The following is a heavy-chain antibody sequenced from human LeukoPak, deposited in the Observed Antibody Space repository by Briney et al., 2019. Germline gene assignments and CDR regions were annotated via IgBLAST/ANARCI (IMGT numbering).Heavy chain of an antibody. CDR1: GFTFSSYA. J-gene: IGHJ6*02. D-gene: IGHD2-15*01. CDR3: AKNLYCGGGSCYPSALGMDV. Sequence: GGSLRLSCAAPGFTFSSYAMSWVRQAPGKGLEWVSSISGSGNRTYYADSVKGRFTISRDNSKNTLFLQMNSLRAEDTAVYYCAKNLYCGGGSCYPSALGMDVWGQGTTVTVSS. V-gene: IGHV3-23*01. CDR2: ISGSGNRT.